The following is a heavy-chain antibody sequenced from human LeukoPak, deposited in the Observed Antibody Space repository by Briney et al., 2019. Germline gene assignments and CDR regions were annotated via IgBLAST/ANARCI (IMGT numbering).Heavy chain of an antibody. CDR1: GFRFNTYE. CDR2: LIGSSGST. J-gene: IGHJ4*02. D-gene: IGHD5-12*01. V-gene: IGHV3-23*01. CDR3: AKGAYDYIEMGYFDS. Sequence: GGSLRLSCAASGFRFNTYEMNWVRQAPGKGLEWVSILIGSSGSTDYADSVKGRFTISRDTSKNTLFLQMNSLRAEDTAIYYCAKGAYDYIEMGYFDSWGQGTLVTVSS.